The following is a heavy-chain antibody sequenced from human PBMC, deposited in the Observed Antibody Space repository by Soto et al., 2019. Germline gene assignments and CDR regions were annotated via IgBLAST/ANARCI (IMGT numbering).Heavy chain of an antibody. V-gene: IGHV3-7*01. CDR3: ARDDDGILTGYDY. CDR1: GFTFSSYW. D-gene: IGHD3-9*01. Sequence: GGSLRLSCAASGFTFSSYWMSWVRQAPGKGLEWVANIKQDGSEKYYVDSVKGRFTISRDNAKNSLYLQMNSLRAEDTAVYYCARDDDGILTGYDYWGQGTLVTVSS. J-gene: IGHJ4*02. CDR2: IKQDGSEK.